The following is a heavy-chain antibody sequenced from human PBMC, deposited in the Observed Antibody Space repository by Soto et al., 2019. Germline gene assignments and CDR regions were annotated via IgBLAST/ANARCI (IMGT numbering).Heavy chain of an antibody. V-gene: IGHV1-69*12. D-gene: IGHD6-19*01. J-gene: IGHJ4*02. CDR3: AREGEREQWLEGITDLEY. Sequence: QVQLVQSGAEVKKPGSSVKVSCKASGGTFSRYAISWVRQAPGQGLEWMGGIIPIFGTANYAQKFQGRVTITADESTSTAYMELSSLRSEDTAVYYCAREGEREQWLEGITDLEYWGQGTLVTVSS. CDR2: IIPIFGTA. CDR1: GGTFSRYA.